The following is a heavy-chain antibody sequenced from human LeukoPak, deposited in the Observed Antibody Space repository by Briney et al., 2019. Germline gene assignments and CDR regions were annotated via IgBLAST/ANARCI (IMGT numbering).Heavy chain of an antibody. Sequence: SETLSLTCAVYGGSFSGYYWSWIRQPPGKGLEWIGEINHSGSTNYNPSLKSRVTISVDTSKNQFSLKLSSVTAADTAVYYCARQEAYYYGSGSYKGSDPWGQGTLVTVSS. CDR3: ARQEAYYYGSGSYKGSDP. D-gene: IGHD3-10*01. J-gene: IGHJ5*02. CDR2: INHSGST. CDR1: GGSFSGYY. V-gene: IGHV4-34*01.